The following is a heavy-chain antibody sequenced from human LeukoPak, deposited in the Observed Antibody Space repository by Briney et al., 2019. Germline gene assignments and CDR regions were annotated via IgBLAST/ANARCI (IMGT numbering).Heavy chain of an antibody. CDR1: GYTFTGYH. CDR3: ARDQGSLTRSWYTGY. J-gene: IGHJ4*02. D-gene: IGHD6-13*01. V-gene: IGHV1-2*06. Sequence: ASVKVSCKASGYTFTGYHIHWVRQAPGQGLEWMGRINPYSGDTNFAQKFQGRVTMTRDTSITTAYMDLSSLTPDDTAVYFCARDQGSLTRSWYTGYWGQGTQVTVSX. CDR2: INPYSGDT.